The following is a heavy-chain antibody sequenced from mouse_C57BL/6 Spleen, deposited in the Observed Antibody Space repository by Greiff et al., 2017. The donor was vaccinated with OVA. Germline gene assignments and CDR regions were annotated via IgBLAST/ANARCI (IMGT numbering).Heavy chain of an antibody. J-gene: IGHJ2*01. CDR3: ARGGYYYGSSPYYFDY. CDR1: GYTFTDYN. V-gene: IGHV1-18*01. Sequence: EVQLVESGPELVKPGASVKIPCKASGYTFTDYNMDWVKQSHGKSLEWIGDINPNNGGTIYNQKFKGKATLTVDKSSSTAYMELRSLTSEDTAVYYCARGGYYYGSSPYYFDYWGQGTTLTVSS. CDR2: INPNNGGT. D-gene: IGHD1-1*01.